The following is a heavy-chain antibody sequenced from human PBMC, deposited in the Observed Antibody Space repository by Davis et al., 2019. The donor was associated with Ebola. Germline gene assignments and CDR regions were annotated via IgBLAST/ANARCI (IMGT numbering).Heavy chain of an antibody. V-gene: IGHV5-51*01. J-gene: IGHJ4*02. CDR2: IYPTDSDT. CDR1: GYSFTSSW. D-gene: IGHD4-23*01. Sequence: PGGSLRLSCKGSGYSFTSSWIGWVRQMPGKGLEWMGVIYPTDSDTRYSPSFQGQVTISADKSINTAYLQWSSLKASDTAMYYCARPYGGNAYFDYWGQGTLVTVSS. CDR3: ARPYGGNAYFDY.